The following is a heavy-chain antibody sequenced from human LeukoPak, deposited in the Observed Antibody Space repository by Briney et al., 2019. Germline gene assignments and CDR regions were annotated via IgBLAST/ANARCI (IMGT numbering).Heavy chain of an antibody. CDR1: GGSISSYY. CDR2: RYYSGST. V-gene: IGHV4-59*01. J-gene: IGHJ1*01. Sequence: SETLSLTCSVSGGSISSYYWTWIRQPPGKGLEWIGYRYYSGSTTYNPSLKGRVTISVDTSKSQFSLKLISVTAADTAIYYCARVRGDFETDWGQGTLVTVSS. CDR3: ARVRGDFETD. D-gene: IGHD3-16*01.